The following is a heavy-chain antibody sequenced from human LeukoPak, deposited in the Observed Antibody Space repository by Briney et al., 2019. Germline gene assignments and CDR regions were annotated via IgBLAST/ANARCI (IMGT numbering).Heavy chain of an antibody. CDR1: VGVVSSNY. CDR3: AKSFLQLGLVEH. D-gene: IGHD5-18*01. Sequence: PSETLSLTCTVSVGVVSSNYWSWIRQPPGKGLEWIGYIYYSGSTNYNPSLKSRVTISEDTSKNQFSLKLTSVTAADTAVYYCAKSFLQLGLVEHWGQGTLVTVSS. CDR2: IYYSGST. V-gene: IGHV4-59*02. J-gene: IGHJ4*02.